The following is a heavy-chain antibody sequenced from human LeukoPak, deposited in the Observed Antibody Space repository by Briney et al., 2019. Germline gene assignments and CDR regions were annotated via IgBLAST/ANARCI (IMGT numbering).Heavy chain of an antibody. J-gene: IGHJ4*02. V-gene: IGHV4-4*07. Sequence: SETLSLTCTVSGDSISSYYWSWIRQPAGKGLEWIGRIYSTGSTDYNPSLRSRVTISVDRSKNQFSLKLSSVTAADTAVYYCASSVGATASYGYWGQGTLVTVSS. CDR3: ASSVGATASYGY. D-gene: IGHD1-26*01. CDR1: GDSISSYY. CDR2: IYSTGST.